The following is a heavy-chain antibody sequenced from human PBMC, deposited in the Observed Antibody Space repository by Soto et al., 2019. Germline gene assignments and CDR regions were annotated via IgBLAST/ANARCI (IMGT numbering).Heavy chain of an antibody. D-gene: IGHD3-3*01. Sequence: PWEYLNIYCKGSGCSFTSYWIIWVRQLPGKGLERMGRIDPSVSYTNYSPSFQGHVTISADKSISTAYLQWSSLKALDTAMFYCARLPFVEWLVGDCYYYGMDVWGQGTTVTVSS. CDR1: GCSFTSYW. CDR3: ARLPFVEWLVGDCYYYGMDV. CDR2: IDPSVSYT. V-gene: IGHV5-10-1*01. J-gene: IGHJ6*02.